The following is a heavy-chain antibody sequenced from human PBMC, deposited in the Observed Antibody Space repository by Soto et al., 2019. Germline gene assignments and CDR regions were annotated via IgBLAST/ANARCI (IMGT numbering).Heavy chain of an antibody. CDR1: AFTFSSYA. D-gene: IGHD2-21*02. J-gene: IGHJ4*02. V-gene: IGHV3-23*01. Sequence: EVQLLESGGGLAQPGGSLRLSCAASAFTFSSYARSWVRQAPGKGLEWVSAVSGSGDSTYYADSVKGRFTISRDNSKNTLYLQMNSLRAEDSAVYYCAKGRASDCPGCTQDYWGQGTLVTVSS. CDR2: VSGSGDST. CDR3: AKGRASDCPGCTQDY.